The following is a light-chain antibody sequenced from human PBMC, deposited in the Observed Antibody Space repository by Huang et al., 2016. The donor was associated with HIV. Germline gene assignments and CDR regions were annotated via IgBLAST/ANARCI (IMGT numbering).Light chain of an antibody. CDR3: QKYNSVPRT. J-gene: IGKJ1*01. V-gene: IGKV1-27*01. CDR2: GAS. CDR1: QVIDDY. Sequence: DIQMTQSPSSLSASVGARVTITCRASQVIDDYLAWYQQKPGRVPSLLIYGASILQSGVASRFSCSGSGTNFTLTIASLQPDDVASYYCQKYNSVPRTFGQGTKVEI.